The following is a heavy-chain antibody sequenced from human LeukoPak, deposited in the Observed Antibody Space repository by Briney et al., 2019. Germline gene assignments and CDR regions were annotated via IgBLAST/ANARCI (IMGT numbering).Heavy chain of an antibody. CDR3: ARAYDSSGYLPPWYYYMDV. V-gene: IGHV3-48*03. D-gene: IGHD3-22*01. J-gene: IGHJ6*03. CDR2: ISSSGSTI. CDR1: GFTFSSYE. Sequence: GGSLRLSCAASGFTFSSYEMNWVRQAPGKGLEWVSYISSSGSTIYYADSVKGRFTISRDNAKNSLYLQMNSLRAEDTAVYFCARAYDSSGYLPPWYYYMDVWGKGTTVSVSS.